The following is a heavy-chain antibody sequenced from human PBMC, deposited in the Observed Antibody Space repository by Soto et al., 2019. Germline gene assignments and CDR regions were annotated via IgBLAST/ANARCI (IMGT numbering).Heavy chain of an antibody. CDR1: GVTFTSSA. V-gene: IGHV1-58*02. Sequence: SVKVSCKASGVTFTSSAMQCVRQARGQRLEWIGWIVVGSGNTNYAQKFQERVSITRDMSTRTAYMELSSLRSEDTAVYYCAAGVTYDGNFDIWGQGTMVTVSS. J-gene: IGHJ3*02. CDR3: AAGVTYDGNFDI. D-gene: IGHD5-12*01. CDR2: IVVGSGNT.